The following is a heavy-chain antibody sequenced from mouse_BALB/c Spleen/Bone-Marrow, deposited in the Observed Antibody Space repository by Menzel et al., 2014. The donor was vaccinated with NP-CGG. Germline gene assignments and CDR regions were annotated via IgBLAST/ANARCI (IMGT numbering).Heavy chain of an antibody. CDR1: GYTFSNYW. D-gene: IGHD1-1*01. CDR3: ARILADSYAMDY. J-gene: IGHJ4*01. CDR2: ILPGSDST. Sequence: VKLMESGAELMKPGASVKISCKATGYTFSNYWIEWVEQRPGHGLEWIGEILPGSDSTNYTEKFKGKATFTADTSSNTAYIQLCSLTSEDSAVYYCARILADSYAMDYWGQGTSVTVSS. V-gene: IGHV1-9*01.